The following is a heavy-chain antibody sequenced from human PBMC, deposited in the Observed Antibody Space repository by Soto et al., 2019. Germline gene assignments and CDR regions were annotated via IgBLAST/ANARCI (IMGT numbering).Heavy chain of an antibody. V-gene: IGHV1-46*01. D-gene: IGHD2-2*01. J-gene: IGHJ4*02. Sequence: DSVKDYFKASGYPFTSYYMHLVRQAPGQGLEWMGIINPTGGSTSYAQKFQGRVTMTRDTSTSTVYMELSSLRSEDTAVYYCASYQEVVPAAAFDYWGQGTMVTVSS. CDR2: INPTGGST. CDR1: GYPFTSYY. CDR3: ASYQEVVPAAAFDY.